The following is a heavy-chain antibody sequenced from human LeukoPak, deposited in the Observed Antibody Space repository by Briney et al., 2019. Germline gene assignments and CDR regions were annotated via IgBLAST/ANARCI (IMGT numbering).Heavy chain of an antibody. Sequence: GGSLRLSCAASAFTFSSFAMSWVRQAPGKGLEWVSGISGSGYSTYYADSLRGRFTISRDNSKNTLYLQMNSLRAEDTAVYYCAKDLFSQDIVVVPAAIFGDYFDYWGQGTLVTVSS. CDR3: AKDLFSQDIVVVPAAIFGDYFDY. J-gene: IGHJ4*02. CDR1: AFTFSSFA. V-gene: IGHV3-23*01. CDR2: ISGSGYST. D-gene: IGHD2-2*02.